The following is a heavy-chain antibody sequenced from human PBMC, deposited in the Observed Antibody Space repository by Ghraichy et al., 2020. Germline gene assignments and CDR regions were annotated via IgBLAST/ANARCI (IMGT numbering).Heavy chain of an antibody. CDR3: VKSLKVGATYSVSDY. CDR1: GFTFSYA. D-gene: IGHD1-26*01. Sequence: GGSLRLSCAASGFTFSYAMSWVRQAPGKGLEWVSAITGSGGTTYYADSVKGRFTISRDNSKNTLYLQMNTLRAEDTAVYYCVKSLKVGATYSVSDYWGQGTLVTVSS. J-gene: IGHJ4*02. V-gene: IGHV3-23*01. CDR2: ITGSGGTT.